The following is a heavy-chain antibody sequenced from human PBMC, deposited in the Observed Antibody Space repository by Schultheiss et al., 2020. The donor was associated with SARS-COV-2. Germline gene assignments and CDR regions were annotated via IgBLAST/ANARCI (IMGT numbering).Heavy chain of an antibody. Sequence: SQTLSLTCTVSGGSISSSSYYWGWIRQPPGKGLEWIGYIYYSGSTNYNPSLKSRVTISVDTSKNQLSLKLSSVTAADTAVYYCARDGLYGSGSVTPGGFDPWGQGTLVTVSS. CDR1: GGSISSSSYY. D-gene: IGHD3-10*01. V-gene: IGHV4-61*05. J-gene: IGHJ5*02. CDR2: IYYSGST. CDR3: ARDGLYGSGSVTPGGFDP.